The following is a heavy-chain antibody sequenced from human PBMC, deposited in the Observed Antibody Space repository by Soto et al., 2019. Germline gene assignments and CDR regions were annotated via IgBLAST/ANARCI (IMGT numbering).Heavy chain of an antibody. Sequence: QVKLVESGGGVAQPGRSLKLSCAASGFIFSNYAMHWVRQAPGKGLEWVAVIWYDGSQKYYSDSVKGRFTISRDNSNNSVFLQMNTMRAEDTDMYFCASSYCSGCACWLFDYWGQGTLVTVPS. V-gene: IGHV3-33*03. D-gene: IGHD2-15*01. CDR1: GFIFSNYA. CDR3: ASSYCSGCACWLFDY. J-gene: IGHJ4*02. CDR2: IWYDGSQK.